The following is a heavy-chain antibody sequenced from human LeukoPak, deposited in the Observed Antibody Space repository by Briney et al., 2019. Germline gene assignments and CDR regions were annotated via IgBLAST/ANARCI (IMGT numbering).Heavy chain of an antibody. CDR3: ARENYGMYYYGSGSYYYYYMDV. Sequence: GGSLRLSCAASGFTFSSYAMSWVRQAPGKGLEWVSAISGSGGSTYYADSVKGRFTISRDNAKNSLYLQMNSLRAEDTAVYYCARENYGMYYYGSGSYYYYYMDVWGKGTTVTISS. J-gene: IGHJ6*03. D-gene: IGHD3-10*01. CDR2: ISGSGGST. CDR1: GFTFSSYA. V-gene: IGHV3-23*01.